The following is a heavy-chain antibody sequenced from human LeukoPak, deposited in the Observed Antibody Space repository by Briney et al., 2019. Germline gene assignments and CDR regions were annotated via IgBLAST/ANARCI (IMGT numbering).Heavy chain of an antibody. CDR3: AREETHHVYYGMDV. CDR2: INAGNGNT. CDR1: GYTFTSYA. D-gene: IGHD1-14*01. J-gene: IGHJ6*02. V-gene: IGHV1-3*01. Sequence: ASVKVSCKASGYTFTSYAMHWVRQAPGQRLEWKGWINAGNGNTKYSQKFQGRVTMTTDTSTSTAYMELRSLRSDDTAVYYCAREETHHVYYGMDVWGQGTMVTVSS.